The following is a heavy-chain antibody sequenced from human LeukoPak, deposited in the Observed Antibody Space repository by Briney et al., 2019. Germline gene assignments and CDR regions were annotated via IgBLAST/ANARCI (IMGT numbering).Heavy chain of an antibody. D-gene: IGHD3-10*01. CDR3: VYYYGSGSVEH. Sequence: SETLSLTCTVSGGSITSSNYYWGWIRQPPGKGLEWIGSFYCSGSTNYNPSLKSRVTISVDTSKNQFSLKLSSVTAADTAVYYCVYYYGSGSVEHWGQGTLVTVSS. J-gene: IGHJ1*01. CDR1: GGSITSSNYY. V-gene: IGHV4-39*01. CDR2: FYCSGST.